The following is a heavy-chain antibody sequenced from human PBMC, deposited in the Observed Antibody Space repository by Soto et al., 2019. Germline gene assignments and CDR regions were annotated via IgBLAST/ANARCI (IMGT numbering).Heavy chain of an antibody. V-gene: IGHV1-8*01. Sequence: ASVKVSCKASGYTFTSYDINWVRQATGQGLEWMGWMNPNSGNTAYALKFQGRVTMTRNTSISTAYMELSSLRSEDTAVYYCAREREGSGFDPXGQGTLVTVSS. J-gene: IGHJ5*02. CDR2: MNPNSGNT. D-gene: IGHD1-26*01. CDR1: GYTFTSYD. CDR3: AREREGSGFDP.